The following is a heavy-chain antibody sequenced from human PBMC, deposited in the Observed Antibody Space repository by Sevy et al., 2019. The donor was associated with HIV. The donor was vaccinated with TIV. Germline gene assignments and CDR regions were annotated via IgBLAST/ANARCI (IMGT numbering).Heavy chain of an antibody. V-gene: IGHV3-48*02. J-gene: IGHJ4*02. CDR1: GFTFSSYS. CDR2: ISSSSSTI. CDR3: AREPRVRIRSSGLVGY. D-gene: IGHD1-26*01. Sequence: GGSLRLSCAASGFTFSSYSMNWVRQAPGKGLEWVSYISSSSSTIYYADSVQGRFTISRDNAKYSLYLQMNSLRDEDTAVYYCAREPRVRIRSSGLVGYWGQGTLVSASS.